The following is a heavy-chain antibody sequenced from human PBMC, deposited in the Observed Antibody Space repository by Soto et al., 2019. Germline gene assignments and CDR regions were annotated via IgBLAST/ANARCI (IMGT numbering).Heavy chain of an antibody. D-gene: IGHD4-17*01. J-gene: IGHJ4*02. CDR1: GGSISSYY. CDR3: ASRYGGTLDY. V-gene: IGHV4-59*08. Sequence: QVQLQESGPGLVKPSETLSLTCTVSGGSISSYYWSWIRQPPGKGLEWIGYIYYSGSTNYNPSLKRRVTISVATSKTQFSLHLSSVPAADTAVYYCASRYGGTLDYWGQGTLVTVSS. CDR2: IYYSGST.